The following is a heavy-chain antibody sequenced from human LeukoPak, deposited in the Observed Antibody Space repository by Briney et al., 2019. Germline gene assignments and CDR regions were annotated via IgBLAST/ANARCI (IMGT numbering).Heavy chain of an antibody. CDR3: AKDGDYDILTGYYTKRFDAFDI. CDR1: GFTFNTYG. CDR2: ISGSGGAT. J-gene: IGHJ3*02. V-gene: IGHV3-23*01. D-gene: IGHD3-9*01. Sequence: PGGTLRLSCAASGFTFNTYGMSWVRQAPGKGLEWVSGISGSGGATYYADSVKGRFTISRDNSKNTLYLQMNSLRAEDTAVYYCAKDGDYDILTGYYTKRFDAFDIWGQGTMVTVSS.